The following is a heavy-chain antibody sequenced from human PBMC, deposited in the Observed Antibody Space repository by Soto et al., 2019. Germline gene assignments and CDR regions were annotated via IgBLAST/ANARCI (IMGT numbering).Heavy chain of an antibody. J-gene: IGHJ6*02. D-gene: IGHD2-2*01. V-gene: IGHV1-46*01. Sequence: GASVKVSCKASGYTFTSYYMHWVRQAPGQGLEWMGIINPSGGSTSYAQKFQGRVTMTRDTSTSTVYMELSSLRSEDTAVYYCARDRLRGYCSSTSCYRPVSYGMDVWGQGTTVTVSS. CDR3: ARDRLRGYCSSTSCYRPVSYGMDV. CDR1: GYTFTSYY. CDR2: INPSGGST.